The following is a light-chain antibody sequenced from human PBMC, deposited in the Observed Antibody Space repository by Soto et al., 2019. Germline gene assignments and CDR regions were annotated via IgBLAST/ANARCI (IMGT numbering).Light chain of an antibody. V-gene: IGLV2-14*01. Sequence: QSVLNQPASVSGSPGQSITISCTGTSSDVGGYKYVSWYQQHPGEAPKLMIYDVSNRPSGVSNRFSGSKSGNTASLTISGLQAEDEADYYCSSYTSSSTRVFGTGTKVTVL. CDR2: DVS. J-gene: IGLJ1*01. CDR3: SSYTSSSTRV. CDR1: SSDVGGYKY.